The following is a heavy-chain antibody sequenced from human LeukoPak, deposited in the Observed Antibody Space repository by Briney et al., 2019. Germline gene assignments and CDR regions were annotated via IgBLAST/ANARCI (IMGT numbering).Heavy chain of an antibody. CDR1: GFTLSSYW. J-gene: IGHJ4*02. CDR2: IRQDGSEK. CDR3: ARDPLDVVPTDY. Sequence: GGSLRLSCAASGFTLSSYWMSWVRQAPGKGLEWVANIRQDGSEKYYVDSVKGRFTISRDNANNMLYLQMNSLRVDDTAVYYCARDPLDVVPTDYWGQGTLVTVSS. V-gene: IGHV3-7*01. D-gene: IGHD2-21*01.